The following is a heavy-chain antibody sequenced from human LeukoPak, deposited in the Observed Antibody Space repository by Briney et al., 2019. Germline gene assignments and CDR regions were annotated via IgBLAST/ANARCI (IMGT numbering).Heavy chain of an antibody. CDR3: ARSGRYFDWLRPDY. Sequence: PSETLSLTCTVSGYSITSGYYWGWIRQPPGKGLEWIGSIYYSGSTYYNPSLKSRVTISVDTSKNQFSLKLSSVTAADTAVYYCARSGRYFDWLRPDYWGQGTLVTVSS. J-gene: IGHJ4*02. V-gene: IGHV4-38-2*02. CDR1: GYSITSGYY. D-gene: IGHD3-9*01. CDR2: IYYSGST.